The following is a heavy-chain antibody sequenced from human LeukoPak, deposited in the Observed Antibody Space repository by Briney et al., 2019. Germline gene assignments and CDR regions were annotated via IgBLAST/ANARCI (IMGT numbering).Heavy chain of an antibody. CDR2: IYSGGST. Sequence: GGSLRLSCAASGFTVSSNYMSWVRQAPGKGLEWVSVIYSGGSTYYADSVKGRFTISRHNSKNTLYLQMNSLRAEDTAVYYCARLWGSWPYYFDYWGQGTLVTVSS. J-gene: IGHJ4*02. CDR3: ARLWGSWPYYFDY. V-gene: IGHV3-53*04. D-gene: IGHD6-13*01. CDR1: GFTVSSNY.